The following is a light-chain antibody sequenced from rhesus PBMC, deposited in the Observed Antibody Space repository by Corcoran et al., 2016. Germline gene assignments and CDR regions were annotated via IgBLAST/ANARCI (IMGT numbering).Light chain of an antibody. Sequence: DIVMTQTPLSLPITPGEPASISCRSRKSPLHNDVNTCLHWNLHKSGQSPQPLIYGGSNRASGVPDRLRGTGLATDLTMTISTGGDEDETMSFVHSLGGGTKVDLK. CDR3: HS. V-gene: IGKV2-72*02. J-gene: IGKJ4*01. CDR2: GGS. CDR1: KSPLHNDVNTC.